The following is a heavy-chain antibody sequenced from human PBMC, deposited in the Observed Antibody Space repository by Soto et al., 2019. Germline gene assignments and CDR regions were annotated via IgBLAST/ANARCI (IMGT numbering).Heavy chain of an antibody. Sequence: GGSLRLSCAASGFTFSSYAMSWVRQAPGKGLEWVSSISGSGGGTYYADSVKGRFTFSRDNSKNTLYLQMNSLRAEDTAVYYCAKFGMATTKRSPPYYIDYWGRGALVTVSS. CDR3: AKFGMATTKRSPPYYIDY. CDR1: GFTFSSYA. J-gene: IGHJ4*02. D-gene: IGHD1-1*01. V-gene: IGHV3-23*01. CDR2: ISGSGGGT.